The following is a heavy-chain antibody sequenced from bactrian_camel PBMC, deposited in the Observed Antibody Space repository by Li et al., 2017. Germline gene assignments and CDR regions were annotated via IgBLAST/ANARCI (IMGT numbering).Heavy chain of an antibody. J-gene: IGHJ4*01. CDR2: INGGGART. CDR1: GFTFTGYTFDEYD. V-gene: IGHV3S40*01. CDR3: TKDRSYGTRNWVQST. Sequence: VQLVESGGGLVQPGGSLRLSCATSGFTFTGYTFDEYDMSWVRQAPGKGLEWVSFINGGGARTYYADSVKGRFTSSRDNAKNTLYLQMNSLKAEDTAVYYCTKDRSYGTRNWVQSTRGQGTQVTVS. D-gene: IGHD3*01.